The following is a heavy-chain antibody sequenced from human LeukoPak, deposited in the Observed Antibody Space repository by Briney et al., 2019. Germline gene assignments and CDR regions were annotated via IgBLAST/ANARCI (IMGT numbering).Heavy chain of an antibody. CDR1: GYTLTGYY. J-gene: IGHJ4*02. CDR3: ARQLDVGDYFDY. V-gene: IGHV1-2*02. CDR2: LNPNSDVT. Sequence: GGSVRVSCKTSGYTLTGYYMHWVRQAPGQGLEWMGWLNPNSDVTCYEQKFQGKVTMTRDTSPSTAFMELTSLTSDDTAVYYCARQLDVGDYFDYWGQGTL. D-gene: IGHD3-16*01.